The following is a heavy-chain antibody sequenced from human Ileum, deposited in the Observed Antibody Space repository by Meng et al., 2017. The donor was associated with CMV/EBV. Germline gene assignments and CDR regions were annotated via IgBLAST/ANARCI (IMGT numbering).Heavy chain of an antibody. D-gene: IGHD3-22*01. CDR2: TYYRSKWWYN. J-gene: IGHJ4*02. CDR3: ARGDIRGHYFYN. Sequence: SGDSVSSYSATWNWIRQSPSRGLEWLGRTYYRSKWWYNDNAVSLRGRITINGDTSKNQFSLQLSSVTPEDTAVYYCARGDIRGHYFYNWGQGTLVTVSS. CDR1: GDSVSSYSAT. V-gene: IGHV6-1*01.